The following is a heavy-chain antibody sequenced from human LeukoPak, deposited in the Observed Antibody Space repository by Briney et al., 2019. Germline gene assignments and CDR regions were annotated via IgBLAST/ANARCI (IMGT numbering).Heavy chain of an antibody. CDR2: INSGGST. V-gene: IGHV3-66*01. Sequence: GGSLRLSCAAAGFNVNNDLTCGRQAPGRGLEGFAFINSGGSTDNSDSVKGRFIISRDISKNTLNLQMNNLRVDDTAVYYCAGGPYCSGGSCYSYNWFDPWGQGTLVTVSS. D-gene: IGHD2-15*01. J-gene: IGHJ5*02. CDR1: GFNVNND. CDR3: AGGPYCSGGSCYSYNWFDP.